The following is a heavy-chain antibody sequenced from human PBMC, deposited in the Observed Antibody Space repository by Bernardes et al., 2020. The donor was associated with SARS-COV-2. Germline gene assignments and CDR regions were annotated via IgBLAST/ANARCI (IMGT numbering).Heavy chain of an antibody. D-gene: IGHD1-26*01. J-gene: IGHJ6*02. CDR3: AREAVVGDTDGLDV. V-gene: IGHV1-3*01. CDR2: INVYNGDI. CDR1: GNTFIGDV. Sequence: VSVQVSCKASGNTFIGDVVNWVRQAPGQRLEWMGWINVYNGDITYSQKFQGRVIITRDTSARTVYMEMRSLRSEDTAVYYCAREAVVGDTDGLDVWGQGTTVTVAS.